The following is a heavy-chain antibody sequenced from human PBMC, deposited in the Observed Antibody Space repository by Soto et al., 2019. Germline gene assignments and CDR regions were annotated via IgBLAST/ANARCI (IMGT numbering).Heavy chain of an antibody. CDR1: GFTFSNAW. CDR2: IKSKTDGGTT. D-gene: IGHD2-15*01. V-gene: IGHV3-15*01. J-gene: IGHJ6*02. CDR3: TVLGDIVYAMHV. Sequence: GGSVRLSCAASGFTFSNAWMSWVRQAPGKGLEWVGRIKSKTDGGTTDYAAPAKGRFTISRDDSKNTLYLQMNSLKTEDTAVYYCTVLGDIVYAMHVWGQGTTVTVSS.